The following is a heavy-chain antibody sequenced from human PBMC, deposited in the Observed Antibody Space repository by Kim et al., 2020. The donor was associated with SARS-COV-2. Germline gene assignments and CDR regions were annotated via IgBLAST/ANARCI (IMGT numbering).Heavy chain of an antibody. CDR1: GFTFSSYA. CDR2: ISYDGSNK. J-gene: IGHJ6*02. Sequence: GGSLRLSCAASGFTFSSYAMHWVRQAPGKGLEWVAVISYDGSNKYYADSVKGRFTISRDNSKNTLYLQMNSLRAEDTAVYYCARDRTVTPYGMDVWGQGTTVTVSS. V-gene: IGHV3-30*04. CDR3: ARDRTVTPYGMDV. D-gene: IGHD4-4*01.